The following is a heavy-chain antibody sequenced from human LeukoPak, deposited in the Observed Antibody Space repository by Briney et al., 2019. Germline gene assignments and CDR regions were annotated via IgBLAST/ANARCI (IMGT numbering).Heavy chain of an antibody. CDR1: GYPFTSYW. CDR3: ARQECSAGSCYRY. J-gene: IGHJ4*02. CDR2: IYPGDFDT. V-gene: IGHV5-51*01. D-gene: IGHD2-15*01. Sequence: GESLQISCQGSGYPFTSYWIGWGRQLPGKGLEWMGIIYPGDFDTRYSPSFQGQVTISVDKSISTAYLQWSSLKASDTAMYYCARQECSAGSCYRYWGQGTLVTVSS.